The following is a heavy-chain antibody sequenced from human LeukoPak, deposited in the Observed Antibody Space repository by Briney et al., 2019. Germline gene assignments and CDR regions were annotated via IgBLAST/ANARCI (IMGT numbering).Heavy chain of an antibody. V-gene: IGHV3-7*01. J-gene: IGHJ4*02. CDR2: IKQDGSEK. D-gene: IGHD3-3*01. Sequence: GGSLRLSCAASGFTVSGNYMSWVRQAPGKGLEWVANIKQDGSEKYYVDSVKGRFTISRDNAKNSLYLQMNSLRADDTAVYYCARDRSTDFWSGYYTNYFDYWGQGTLVTVSS. CDR1: GFTVSGNY. CDR3: ARDRSTDFWSGYYTNYFDY.